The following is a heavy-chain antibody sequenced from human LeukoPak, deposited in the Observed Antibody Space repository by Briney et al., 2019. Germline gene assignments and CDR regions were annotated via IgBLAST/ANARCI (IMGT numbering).Heavy chain of an antibody. V-gene: IGHV1-69*13. D-gene: IGHD6-13*01. J-gene: IGHJ4*02. Sequence: ASVKVSCKASGGTFSRYAISWERQAPGQGLEWRGGIIPIFGTANYAQKFQGRVTITADESTSTAYMELSSLRSEDTAVYYCARDGEEYSSSWYGDYWGQGTLVTVSS. CDR3: ARDGEEYSSSWYGDY. CDR1: GGTFSRYA. CDR2: IIPIFGTA.